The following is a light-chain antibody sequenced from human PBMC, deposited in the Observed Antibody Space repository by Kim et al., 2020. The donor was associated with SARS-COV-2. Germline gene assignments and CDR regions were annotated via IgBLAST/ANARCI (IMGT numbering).Light chain of an antibody. CDR2: DVN. V-gene: IGLV2-14*03. CDR3: ASYTSRRALGV. CDR1: SDDIGGFDF. Sequence: QSALTQPASVSGSPGQSITISCTGTSDDIGGFDFVSWYQQHPAKPPKLILFDVNSRPSGVSHRFSGSKSGNTASLTISGLQPEDESDYYCASYTSRRALGVFGTGTKVTVL. J-gene: IGLJ1*01.